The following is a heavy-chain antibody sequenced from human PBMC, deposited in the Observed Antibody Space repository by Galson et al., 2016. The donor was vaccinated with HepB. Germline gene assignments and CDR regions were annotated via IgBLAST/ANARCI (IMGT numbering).Heavy chain of an antibody. D-gene: IGHD1-14*01. Sequence: SLRLSCAASGFTFSSYSMNWVRQAPGKGPEWVSYISGDGRLIYYTDSVRGRFTISRGNAKNSLYLQMNSLRAEDTAVYYCASDGRHNRPLETWGQGTLVTVSS. CDR2: ISGDGRLI. CDR3: ASDGRHNRPLET. J-gene: IGHJ5*02. V-gene: IGHV3-48*01. CDR1: GFTFSSYS.